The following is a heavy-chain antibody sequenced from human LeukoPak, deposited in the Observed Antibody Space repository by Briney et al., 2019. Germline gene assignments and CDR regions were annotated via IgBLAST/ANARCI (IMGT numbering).Heavy chain of an antibody. CDR1: GGSISSYY. V-gene: IGHV4-59*01. D-gene: IGHD1-26*01. J-gene: IGHJ4*02. CDR2: IYYSGST. Sequence: SETLSLTCTVSGGSISSYYWSWIRQPPGKGLEWIGYIYYSGSTNYNPSLKSRVTISVDTSKNQFSLKLSSVTAADTAVYYCARGKWELLGQVDYWGQGTLVTVSS. CDR3: ARGKWELLGQVDY.